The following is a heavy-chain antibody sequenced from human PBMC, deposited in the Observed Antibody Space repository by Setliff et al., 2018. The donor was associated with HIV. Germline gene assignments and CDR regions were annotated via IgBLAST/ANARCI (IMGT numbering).Heavy chain of an antibody. CDR2: IYYSGST. V-gene: IGHV4-39*01. Sequence: SETLSLTCTVSGGSISSISYYWGWIRQPPGKGLEWIGSIYYSGSTYYNPSLKSRVTISVNTSKNQFSLKLTSVTAADTAIYYCARRPVLHNSGSVFDKWGQGTLVTVSS. CDR3: ARRPVLHNSGSVFDK. CDR1: GGSISSISYY. D-gene: IGHD6-25*01. J-gene: IGHJ4*02.